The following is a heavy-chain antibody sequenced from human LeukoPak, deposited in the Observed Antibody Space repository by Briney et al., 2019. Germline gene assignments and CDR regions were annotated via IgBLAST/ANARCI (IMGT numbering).Heavy chain of an antibody. CDR3: AKVRRSSGWYRGAFDI. D-gene: IGHD6-19*01. Sequence: GGSLRLSCAASGFTVSSNYMSWVRQAPGKGLEWVSAISGSGGSTYYADSVKGRFTISRDNSKNTLYLQMNSLRAKDTAVYYCAKVRRSSGWYRGAFDIWGQGTMVTVSS. CDR1: GFTVSSNY. CDR2: ISGSGGST. V-gene: IGHV3-23*01. J-gene: IGHJ3*02.